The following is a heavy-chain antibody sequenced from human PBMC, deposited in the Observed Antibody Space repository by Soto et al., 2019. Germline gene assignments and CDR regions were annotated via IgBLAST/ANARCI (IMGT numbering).Heavy chain of an antibody. V-gene: IGHV4-34*01. D-gene: IGHD5-12*01. CDR1: GGSFSGYY. CDR2: INHSGST. J-gene: IGHJ4*02. Sequence: QVQLQQWGAGLLKPSETLSLTCAVYGGSFSGYYWSWIRQPPGKGLEWIGEINHSGSTNYNPSLNGRVTISVETSKNQFSLKMSSVTAADTAVYYCARSLWWLRNFDYWGQGTLVTVSS. CDR3: ARSLWWLRNFDY.